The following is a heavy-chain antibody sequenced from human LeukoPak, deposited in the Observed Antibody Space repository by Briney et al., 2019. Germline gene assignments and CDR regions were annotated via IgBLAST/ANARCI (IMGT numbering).Heavy chain of an antibody. CDR1: GGSISSSSHY. J-gene: IGHJ4*02. V-gene: IGHV4-61*01. CDR3: ARGVATYYYDSSGYYWDY. D-gene: IGHD3-22*01. Sequence: SETLSLTCSVSGGSISSSSHYWSWIRQPPGKGLEWIGYIYYSGSTNYNPSLKGRVTISVDTSKNQFSLKLSSVTAADTAVYYCARGVATYYYDSSGYYWDYWGQGTLVTVSS. CDR2: IYYSGST.